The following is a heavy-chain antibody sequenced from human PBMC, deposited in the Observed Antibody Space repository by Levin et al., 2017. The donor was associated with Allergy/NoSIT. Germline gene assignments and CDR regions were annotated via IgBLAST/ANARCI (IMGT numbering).Heavy chain of an antibody. CDR3: AKEEGGVDTAVVRYYFDY. Sequence: PGGSLRLSCAASGFTFSYYAMSWVRQAPGKGLEWVSAISGSGGNTYYADSVKGRFTISRDNSKKTLYLQMNSLRAEDTAVYYCAKEEGGVDTAVVRYYFDYWGQGTLVIVSS. CDR2: ISGSGGNT. D-gene: IGHD5-18*01. CDR1: GFTFSYYA. V-gene: IGHV3-23*01. J-gene: IGHJ4*02.